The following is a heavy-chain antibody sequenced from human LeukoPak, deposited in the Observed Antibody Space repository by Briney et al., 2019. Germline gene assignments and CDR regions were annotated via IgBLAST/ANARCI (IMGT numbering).Heavy chain of an antibody. CDR1: GYTFNYY. CDR2: INPNSGGT. CDR3: ARGRPDIVVVPAAALDY. D-gene: IGHD2-2*01. V-gene: IGHV1-2*02. Sequence: ASVKVSCKSSGYTFNYYMHWVRQAPGQGLEWMGWINPNSGGTNYAQKFQGRVTMTRDTSISTAYMELSRLRSDDTAVYYCARGRPDIVVVPAAALDYWGQGTLVTVSS. J-gene: IGHJ4*02.